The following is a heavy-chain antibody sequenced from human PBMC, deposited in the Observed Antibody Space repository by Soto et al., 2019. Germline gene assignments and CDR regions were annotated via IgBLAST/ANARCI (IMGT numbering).Heavy chain of an antibody. CDR1: GFTFSSYG. J-gene: IGHJ3*02. Sequence: PGGSLRLSCAASGFTFSSYGMHWVRQAPGKGLEWVAVISYDGSNKYYADSVKGRFTISRDNSKNTLYLQMNSLRAEDTAVYYCAKEDGGSSDAFDIWGQGTMVTVSS. CDR3: AKEDGGSSDAFDI. D-gene: IGHD1-26*01. CDR2: ISYDGSNK. V-gene: IGHV3-30*18.